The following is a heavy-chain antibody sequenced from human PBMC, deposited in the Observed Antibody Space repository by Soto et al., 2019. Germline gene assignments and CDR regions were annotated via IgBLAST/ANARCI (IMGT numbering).Heavy chain of an antibody. Sequence: GGSLRLSCAGSGFTPTTTPLSWVRQPPGKGLEWVTTISGTASRAYHVDSVKGRFFISRDNSKNTVTLQMNNLTLDDTAVYYCAPSFRYFDNWGQGTRVTVSS. CDR3: APSFRYFDN. CDR1: GFTPTTTP. D-gene: IGHD3-9*01. CDR2: ISGTASRA. V-gene: IGHV3-23*01. J-gene: IGHJ4*02.